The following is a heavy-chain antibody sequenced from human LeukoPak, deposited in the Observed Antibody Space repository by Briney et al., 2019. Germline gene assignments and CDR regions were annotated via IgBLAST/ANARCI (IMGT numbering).Heavy chain of an antibody. J-gene: IGHJ3*02. V-gene: IGHV3-23*01. D-gene: IGHD4-17*01. CDR2: ISGSGDRT. Sequence: GGSLRLSCAASGITASSYAMTWVRQAPGKGLEWVSSISGSGDRTMYAVSVKGRFTISRDNFKNTLYLQMNSLRAEDTALYHCAKDPNGDYIGAFDMWGQGTMVTVSS. CDR1: GITASSYA. CDR3: AKDPNGDYIGAFDM.